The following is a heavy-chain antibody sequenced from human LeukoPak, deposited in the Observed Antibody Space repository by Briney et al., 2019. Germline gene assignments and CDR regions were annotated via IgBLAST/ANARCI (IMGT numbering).Heavy chain of an antibody. CDR1: GFAFSSYW. V-gene: IGHV3-7*03. J-gene: IGHJ4*02. CDR3: AGVYGSGRAIKD. Sequence: GGSLRLSCAASGFAFSSYWMSWVRQAPGKGLEWVANIKQDGSEKYYVDSVKGRFTISRDNAKNSLYLQMNSLRAEDTAVYYCAGVYGSGRAIKDWGQGTLVTVSS. D-gene: IGHD3-10*01. CDR2: IKQDGSEK.